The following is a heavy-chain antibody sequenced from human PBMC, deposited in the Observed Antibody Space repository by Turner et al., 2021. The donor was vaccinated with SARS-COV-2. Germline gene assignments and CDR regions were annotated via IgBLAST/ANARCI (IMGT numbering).Heavy chain of an antibody. CDR2: IYYSGIT. CDR3: ARLMDTAMDYYGMDV. CDR1: GGSISSSTYY. D-gene: IGHD5-18*01. Sequence: QLQLQESGPGLVKPSETLSLTGTVSGGSISSSTYYWGWIRQPPGKGLEWIGNIYYSGITYYNASLKSRVTISVDTSKNQCSLKLSSVTAADTAVYYCARLMDTAMDYYGMDVWGQGTTVTVSS. J-gene: IGHJ6*02. V-gene: IGHV4-39*01.